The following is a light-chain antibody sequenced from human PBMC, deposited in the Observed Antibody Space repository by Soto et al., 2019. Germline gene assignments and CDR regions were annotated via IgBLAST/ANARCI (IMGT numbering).Light chain of an antibody. CDR3: QQSYSTPWT. CDR2: AAS. V-gene: IGKV1-39*01. J-gene: IGKJ1*01. Sequence: DIQMTQSPSSLSASVGDRVTITCRASQSINSYLNWYQQKPGKAPKLLIYAASSLQSGVPSRFSGSGSGTDFALTISSLQPEDSATYYCQQSYSTPWTFGQGTKVDIK. CDR1: QSINSY.